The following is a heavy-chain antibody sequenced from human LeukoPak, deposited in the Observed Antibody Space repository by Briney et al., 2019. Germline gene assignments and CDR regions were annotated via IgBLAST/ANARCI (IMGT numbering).Heavy chain of an antibody. V-gene: IGHV4-59*08. J-gene: IGHJ5*02. CDR1: GGSISSYY. CDR3: ARRGSSWYDWSANWFDP. D-gene: IGHD6-13*01. Sequence: SETLSLTCTVSGGSISSYYWSWVRQPPGKGLEWIGYIYYSGSTNYNPSLKSRVTISVDTSKNQFSLKLSSVTAADTAVYYCARRGSSWYDWSANWFDPWGQGTLVTVSS. CDR2: IYYSGST.